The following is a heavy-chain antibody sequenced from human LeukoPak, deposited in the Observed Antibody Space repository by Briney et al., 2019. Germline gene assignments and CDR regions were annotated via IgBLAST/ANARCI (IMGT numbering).Heavy chain of an antibody. V-gene: IGHV3-23*01. CDR1: GFTLSNYV. CDR2: ISVTGDSI. J-gene: IGHJ5*02. Sequence: GGSLRLFCAASGFTLSNYVMIWVRQAPGRGLEWVSTISVTGDSIYYADSVKGRFTISRDSSKNTLYLQMNSLRADDTAVYYCAKVERFSHWGQGTLVTVSS. CDR3: AKVERFSH.